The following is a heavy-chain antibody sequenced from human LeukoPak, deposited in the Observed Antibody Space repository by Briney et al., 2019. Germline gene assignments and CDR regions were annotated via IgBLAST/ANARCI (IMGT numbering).Heavy chain of an antibody. CDR1: GGSFSSYY. CDR3: ARETPYYDSSGPIGY. V-gene: IGHV4-59*01. D-gene: IGHD3-22*01. J-gene: IGHJ4*02. Sequence: ASETLSLTCAVYGGSFSSYYWSSIRQPPGKGLEWIGYIYYSGSTNYNPSLKSRVTISVDTSKNQFSLKLSSVTAADTAVYYCARETPYYDSSGPIGYWGQGTLVTVSS. CDR2: IYYSGST.